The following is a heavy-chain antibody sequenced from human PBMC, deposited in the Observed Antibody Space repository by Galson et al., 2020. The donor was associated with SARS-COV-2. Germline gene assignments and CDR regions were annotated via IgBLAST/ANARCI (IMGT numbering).Heavy chain of an antibody. CDR3: ERIAVAGTLGNYYYYGMDV. CDR1: GFSLSTSGMC. J-gene: IGHJ6*02. V-gene: IGHV2-70*01. CDR2: IDWDDDK. D-gene: IGHD6-19*01. Sequence: SGPTLVKPTQTLTLTCTFSGFSLSTSGMCVSWIRQPPGKALEWLALIDWDDDKYYSTSLKTRLTISKDTSKNQVVLTMTNMDPVDTATYYCERIAVAGTLGNYYYYGMDVWGQGTTVTVSS.